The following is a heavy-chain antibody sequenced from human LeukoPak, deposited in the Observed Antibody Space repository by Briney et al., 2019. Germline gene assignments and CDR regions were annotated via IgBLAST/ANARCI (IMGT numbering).Heavy chain of an antibody. V-gene: IGHV3-48*01. CDR1: GFTFSSYG. CDR2: ITSSGTI. J-gene: IGHJ3*02. D-gene: IGHD1-26*01. CDR3: ARVRGTYYRDAFDI. Sequence: PGGSLGLSCAASGFTFSSYGMNWVRQAPGRGLEWVSHITSSGTIYYADSVKGRFTISRDNAKNSLYLQMNSLRAEDTGVYHCARVRGTYYRDAFDIWGQGTMVTVSS.